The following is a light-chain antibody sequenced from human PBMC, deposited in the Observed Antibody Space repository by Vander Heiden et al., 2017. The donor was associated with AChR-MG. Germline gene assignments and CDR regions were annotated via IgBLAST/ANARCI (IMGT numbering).Light chain of an antibody. J-gene: IGKJ2*02. CDR1: QSVSSSY. V-gene: IGKV3-20*01. CDR3: QQYGSSPLCT. CDR2: AAS. Sequence: EIVLTQSPGTLSLSPGERATLSCRASQSVSSSYLAWYQQKPGQAPRLLIFAASSRATGIPDRFSGSGSGTDFTLTISRLGPEDFGVYYCQQYGSSPLCTFGQGTKLEIK.